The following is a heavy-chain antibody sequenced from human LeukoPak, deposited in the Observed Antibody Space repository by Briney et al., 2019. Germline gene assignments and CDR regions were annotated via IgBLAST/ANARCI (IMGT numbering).Heavy chain of an antibody. D-gene: IGHD1-26*01. V-gene: IGHV3-7*03. CDR2: IKEDGTEK. CDR3: AKDQWARGADDAFDI. J-gene: IGHJ3*02. Sequence: GGSLRLSCAASGFTFSNYWMGWVRQPPGKGLQWVANIKEDGTEKYYVDSVKGRFTISRDNAKNSVYLQMNSLRAEDTAVYYCAKDQWARGADDAFDIWGQGTMVTVSS. CDR1: GFTFSNYW.